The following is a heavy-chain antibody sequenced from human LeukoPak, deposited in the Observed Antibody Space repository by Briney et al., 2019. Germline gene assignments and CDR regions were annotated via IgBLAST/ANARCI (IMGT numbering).Heavy chain of an antibody. Sequence: SVKVSCKASGGTFSSYAISWVRQAPGQGLEWMGGIIPIFGTANYAQKFQGRVTITADESTSTAYMELSSLRSEDTAVYYCARVDSGYDRRFDYWGQGTLVTVSS. CDR3: ARVDSGYDRRFDY. D-gene: IGHD5-12*01. J-gene: IGHJ4*02. CDR1: GGTFSSYA. V-gene: IGHV1-69*13. CDR2: IIPIFGTA.